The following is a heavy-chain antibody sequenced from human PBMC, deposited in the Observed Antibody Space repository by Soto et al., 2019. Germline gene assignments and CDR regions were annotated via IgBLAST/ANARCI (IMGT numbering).Heavy chain of an antibody. D-gene: IGHD3-22*01. Sequence: QVQLQESGPGLVKPSQTLSLTCTVSGGSISSGGYYWSWIRQHPGKGLEWIGYIYYSGSTYYNPSLKSRVTISVDPSKNQFALKLSSVTAADTAVYYCARETYYYDSSGYRGPHYYYYGMDVWGQGTTVTVSS. J-gene: IGHJ6*02. CDR3: ARETYYYDSSGYRGPHYYYYGMDV. CDR2: IYYSGST. V-gene: IGHV4-31*03. CDR1: GGSISSGGYY.